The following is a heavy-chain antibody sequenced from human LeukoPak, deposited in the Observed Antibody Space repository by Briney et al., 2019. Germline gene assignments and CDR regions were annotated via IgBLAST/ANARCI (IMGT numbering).Heavy chain of an antibody. CDR3: ARAHCSSTSCSPFGY. D-gene: IGHD2-2*01. V-gene: IGHV1-2*02. J-gene: IGHJ4*02. Sequence: ASVKVSCKASGYTXTGYYMHWVRQAPGQGLDWVGWRNPNSGGTNYAQKFQGRVTMTRDTSISTAYMELSRLRSDDTAVYYCARAHCSSTSCSPFGYWGQGTLVTVSS. CDR1: GYTXTGYY. CDR2: RNPNSGGT.